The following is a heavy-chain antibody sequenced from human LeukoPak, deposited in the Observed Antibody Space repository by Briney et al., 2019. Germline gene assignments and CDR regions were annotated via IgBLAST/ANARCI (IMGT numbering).Heavy chain of an antibody. V-gene: IGHV1-46*01. D-gene: IGHD3-10*01. CDR2: INPSSGSA. CDR1: GYTFSGYS. Sequence: ASVQVSCKASGYTFSGYSMHWVRQAPGQGPEWMGMINPSSGSATCAQKFQGSVTTTRDTSTTTLYMELSRLRSEDTAVYYCARDWAHGSFDYWGQGTPVIVSS. J-gene: IGHJ4*02. CDR3: ARDWAHGSFDY.